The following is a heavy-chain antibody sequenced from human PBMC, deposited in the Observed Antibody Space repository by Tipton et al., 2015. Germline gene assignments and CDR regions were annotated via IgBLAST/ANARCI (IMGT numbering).Heavy chain of an antibody. CDR3: AKDRGDGYNYLGAGFDY. CDR1: GFSFDDYA. Sequence: SLRLSCTVSGFSFDDYAMHWVRQTPEKGLEWVSGISWNSGDRGYADSVTGRFTISRDNVKNSLSLQMNSLRAEDTALYYCAKDRGDGYNYLGAGFDYWGQGTLVTVSS. V-gene: IGHV3-9*01. J-gene: IGHJ4*02. D-gene: IGHD5-24*01. CDR2: ISWNSGDR.